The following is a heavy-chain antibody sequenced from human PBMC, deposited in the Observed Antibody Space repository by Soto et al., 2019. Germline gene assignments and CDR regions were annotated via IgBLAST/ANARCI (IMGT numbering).Heavy chain of an antibody. CDR2: IYYSGST. D-gene: IGHD3-22*01. CDR3: ARGLSPTFYYDSSGYWVDY. V-gene: IGHV4-61*01. J-gene: IGHJ4*02. Sequence: QVQLQESGPGLVKPSETLSLTCTVSGGSVSSGSYYWSWIRQPPGKGLEWIGYIYYSGSTNYNPSLKSRVTISVDTYKNEFSLKLSSVSGADTAVYYCARGLSPTFYYDSSGYWVDYWGQGTLVTVSS. CDR1: GGSVSSGSYY.